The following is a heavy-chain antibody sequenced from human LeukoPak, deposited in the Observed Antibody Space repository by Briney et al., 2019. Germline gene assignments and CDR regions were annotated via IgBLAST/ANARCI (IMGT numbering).Heavy chain of an antibody. Sequence: SPGGSLRLSCAASGLTFDDYGMSWVRQAPGKGLEWVSGINWNGGSTGYADSVKGRFTISRDNAKNSLYLQMNSLRAEDTALYYCARNRPDPKLPSAYYYYYYMDVWGKGTTVTVSS. V-gene: IGHV3-20*04. CDR2: INWNGGST. CDR3: ARNRPDPKLPSAYYYYYYMDV. J-gene: IGHJ6*03. CDR1: GLTFDDYG. D-gene: IGHD2-15*01.